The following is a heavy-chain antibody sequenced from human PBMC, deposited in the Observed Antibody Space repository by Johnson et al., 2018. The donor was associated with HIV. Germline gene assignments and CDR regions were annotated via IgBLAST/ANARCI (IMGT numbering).Heavy chain of an antibody. D-gene: IGHD6-13*01. CDR2: INWSGGST. J-gene: IGHJ3*02. Sequence: MLLVESGGGAVRPGGSLRISCAASGFTFDDYGMSWVRQAPGKGLEWVSGINWSGGSTGYADSMKGRFTISRDNAKNSLYLQMNSLRAEDTALYYCAKQYSSSWYGNAFDIWGQGTMVTVSS. CDR1: GFTFDDYG. V-gene: IGHV3-20*04. CDR3: AKQYSSSWYGNAFDI.